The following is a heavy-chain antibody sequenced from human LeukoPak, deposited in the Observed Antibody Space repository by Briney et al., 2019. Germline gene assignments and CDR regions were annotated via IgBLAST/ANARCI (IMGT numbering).Heavy chain of an antibody. V-gene: IGHV3-74*01. D-gene: IGHD3-22*01. J-gene: IGHJ4*02. CDR3: AKGSDYDSSGFGPPYYFDY. Sequence: GGSLRLSCAASGFTFSSHLMHWVRQAPGKGLVWVSRISSDGTYTNYADSVRGRFTVSRDNAKNTLYLQMNSLRAEDTAVYYCAKGSDYDSSGFGPPYYFDYWGQGALVTVSS. CDR1: GFTFSSHL. CDR2: ISSDGTYT.